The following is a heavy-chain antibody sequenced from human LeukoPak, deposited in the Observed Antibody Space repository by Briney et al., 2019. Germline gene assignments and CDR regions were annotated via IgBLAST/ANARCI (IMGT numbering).Heavy chain of an antibody. D-gene: IGHD5-24*01. Sequence: GESLKISCKGSGYSFTTYWIGWVRQMPGKGLEWMGIIYPGDSDTRYSPSFQGQVTISADKSISTAYLQWGSLKASDTAMYYCATVSVEMATMGYYYGMDVWGQGTTVTVSS. CDR3: ATVSVEMATMGYYYGMDV. CDR2: IYPGDSDT. J-gene: IGHJ6*02. V-gene: IGHV5-51*01. CDR1: GYSFTTYW.